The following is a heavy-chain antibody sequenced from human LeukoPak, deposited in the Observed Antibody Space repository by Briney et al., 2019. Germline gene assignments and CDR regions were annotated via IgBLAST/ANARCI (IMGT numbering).Heavy chain of an antibody. CDR1: GFTFSSYG. V-gene: IGHV3-30*18. CDR2: ISYDGSNK. D-gene: IGHD3-22*01. CDR3: AKGPHYYDSSGGNAFDI. Sequence: GGCLRLSCAASGFTFSSYGMHWVRQAPGKGLEWVAVISYDGSNKYYADSVKGRFTISRDNSKNTLYLQMNSLRAEDTAVYYCAKGPHYYDSSGGNAFDIWGQGTMVTVSS. J-gene: IGHJ3*02.